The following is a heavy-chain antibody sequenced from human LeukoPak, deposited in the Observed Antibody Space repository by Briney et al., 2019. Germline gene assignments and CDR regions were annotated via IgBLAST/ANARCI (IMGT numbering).Heavy chain of an antibody. CDR2: DESDK. Sequence: DESDKYYADSVRGRLNISRDNSKNTLYLQMNSLRAEDTAVYYCAREGGIIVAGKFDSWGQGTLVTVSS. J-gene: IGHJ4*02. V-gene: IGHV3-30*03. D-gene: IGHD6-19*01. CDR3: AREGGIIVAGKFDS.